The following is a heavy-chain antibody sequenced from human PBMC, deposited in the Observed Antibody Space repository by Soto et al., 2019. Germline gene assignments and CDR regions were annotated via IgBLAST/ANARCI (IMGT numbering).Heavy chain of an antibody. CDR1: GGSISCYY. CDR3: ARALNYYDSSGRLYFDY. Sequence: LSLTCTVSGGSISCYYWSWIRQPPGKGLEWIGYIYYSGSTNYNPSLKSRVTISVDTSKNQFSLKLSSVTAADTAVYYCARALNYYDSSGRLYFDYWGQGTLVTVSS. V-gene: IGHV4-59*01. D-gene: IGHD3-22*01. J-gene: IGHJ4*02. CDR2: IYYSGST.